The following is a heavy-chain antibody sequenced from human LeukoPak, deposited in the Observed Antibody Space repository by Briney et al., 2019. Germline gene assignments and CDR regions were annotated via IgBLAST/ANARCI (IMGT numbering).Heavy chain of an antibody. CDR2: ILSSGGI. Sequence: SDTQSLTCTVSPDSISSYYWSWIRQPPGEGMEWIGYILSSGGINYNSSVNIRVPISLDTSKGQFSLNLPSVTPADAAVYYCAKEVHVGGLVSWGQGTLVTVAS. CDR3: AKEVHVGGLVS. V-gene: IGHV4-59*01. CDR1: PDSISSYY. J-gene: IGHJ5*02. D-gene: IGHD1-1*01.